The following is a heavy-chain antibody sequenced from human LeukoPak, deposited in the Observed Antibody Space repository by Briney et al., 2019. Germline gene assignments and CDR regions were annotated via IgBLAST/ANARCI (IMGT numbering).Heavy chain of an antibody. J-gene: IGHJ4*02. CDR1: GYTFTSYD. CDR2: MNPNSGNT. CDR3: AAPADCGGDCFDY. Sequence: ASVKVSCKASGYTFTSYDINWVRQATGQGLEWMGWMNPNSGNTGYAQKFQGRVTMTRNTSISTAYMELSSLRSEDTAVYYCAAPADCGGDCFDYWGQGTLVTVSS. V-gene: IGHV1-8*01. D-gene: IGHD2-21*01.